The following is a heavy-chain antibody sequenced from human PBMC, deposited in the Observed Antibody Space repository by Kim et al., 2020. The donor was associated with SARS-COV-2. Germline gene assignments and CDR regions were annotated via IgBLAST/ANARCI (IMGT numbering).Heavy chain of an antibody. CDR3: ARDGIAVAGYYYYYGMDV. J-gene: IGHJ6*02. V-gene: IGHV3-11*05. D-gene: IGHD6-19*01. Sequence: VKGGFTISGDNAKNSLYLQMNSLRAEDTAVYYCARDGIAVAGYYYYYGMDVWGQGTTVTVSS.